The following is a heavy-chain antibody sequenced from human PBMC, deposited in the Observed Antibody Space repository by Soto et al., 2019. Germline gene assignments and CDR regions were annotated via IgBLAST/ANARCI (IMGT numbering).Heavy chain of an antibody. Sequence: QLQLQESGPGLVKPSETLSLTCTVSGGSISSSSYYWGWIRQPPGKGLEWIGSIYYSGSTYYNPSLKGRVPISVDTSKNQFSLKLSSVTAADTAVYYCARRSGRAAAATLFDSWGQGTLVTVSS. CDR3: ARRSGRAAAATLFDS. J-gene: IGHJ4*02. CDR2: IYYSGST. V-gene: IGHV4-39*01. CDR1: GGSISSSSYY. D-gene: IGHD6-13*01.